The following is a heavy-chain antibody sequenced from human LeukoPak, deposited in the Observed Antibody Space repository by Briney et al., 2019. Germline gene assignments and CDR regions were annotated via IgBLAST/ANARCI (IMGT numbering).Heavy chain of an antibody. CDR1: GGSISSSSYY. J-gene: IGHJ5*02. CDR2: INHSGST. D-gene: IGHD2-15*01. CDR3: ARGLGYCSGGSCYSPAILRRNNWFDP. Sequence: PSETLSLTCTVSGGSISSSSYYWGWIRQPPGKGLEWIGEINHSGSTNYNPSLKSRVTISVDTSKNQFSLKLSSVTAADTAVYYCARGLGYCSGGSCYSPAILRRNNWFDPWGQGTLVTVSS. V-gene: IGHV4-39*07.